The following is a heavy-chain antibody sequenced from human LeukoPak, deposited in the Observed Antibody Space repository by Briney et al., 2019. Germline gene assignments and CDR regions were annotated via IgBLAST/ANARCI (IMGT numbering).Heavy chain of an antibody. V-gene: IGHV4-59*08. Sequence: SETLSLTCTVSGGSISSYYWSWIRQPPGKGLEWIGYIYYSGSTYYNPSLKSRVTISVDTSKNQFSLKLSSVTAAGTAVYYCARSLEWLLFGGAFDIWGQGTLVTVSS. CDR1: GGSISSYY. CDR2: IYYSGST. J-gene: IGHJ4*02. CDR3: ARSLEWLLFGGAFDI. D-gene: IGHD3-3*01.